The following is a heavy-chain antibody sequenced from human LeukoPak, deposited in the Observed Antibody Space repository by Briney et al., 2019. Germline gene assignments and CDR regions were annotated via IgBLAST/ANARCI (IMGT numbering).Heavy chain of an antibody. V-gene: IGHV4-59*05. CDR1: GGSFSNYY. CDR3: AKSGGYGLIDY. D-gene: IGHD1-26*01. CDR2: IYYSGST. J-gene: IGHJ4*01. Sequence: SETLSLTCTVSGGSFSNYYWGWIRQPPGKGLEWIGSIYYSGSTYYNSSLKSRVTISIDTSKNQVSLNLTSMTTADTAVYYCAKSGGYGLIDYWGQGTLVTVSS.